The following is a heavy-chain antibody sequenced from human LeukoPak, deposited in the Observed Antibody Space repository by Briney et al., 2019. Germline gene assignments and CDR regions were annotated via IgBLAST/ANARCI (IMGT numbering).Heavy chain of an antibody. V-gene: IGHV1-18*01. CDR2: ISAYNGNT. D-gene: IGHD2-2*01. Sequence: ASVKVSCKASGYTFTSYGISWVRQAPGQGLEWMGWISAYNGNTNYAQKLQGRVTMTTDTSTSTAYMELRSLRSDDTAVYYCARGPLPIYRSSTSCYPSNEAYFDYWGQGTLVTVSS. CDR1: GYTFTSYG. J-gene: IGHJ4*02. CDR3: ARGPLPIYRSSTSCYPSNEAYFDY.